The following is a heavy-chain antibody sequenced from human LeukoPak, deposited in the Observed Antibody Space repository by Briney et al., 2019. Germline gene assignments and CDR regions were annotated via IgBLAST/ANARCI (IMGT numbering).Heavy chain of an antibody. CDR3: ASSSGWYGDY. D-gene: IGHD6-19*01. CDR2: INPIFGTA. Sequence: ASVKVSCKASGGTFSSYAISWVRQAPGQGLEWMGRINPIFGTANYAQKFQGRVTITADKSTSTAYMELSSLRSEDTAVYYCASSSGWYGDYWGQGTLVTVSS. J-gene: IGHJ4*02. V-gene: IGHV1-69*06. CDR1: GGTFSSYA.